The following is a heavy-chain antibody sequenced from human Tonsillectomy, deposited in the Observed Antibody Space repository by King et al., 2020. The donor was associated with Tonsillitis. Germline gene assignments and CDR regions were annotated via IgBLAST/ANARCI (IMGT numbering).Heavy chain of an antibody. CDR2: INTNTGNP. D-gene: IGHD3-10*01. V-gene: IGHV7-4-1*02. Sequence: VQLVESGSELKKPGASVKVSCKASGYAFTSYAMNWVRQAPGQGLEWMGWINTNTGNPTYAQGFTGRLVFSLDTSVSTAYLQISSLKADDTAAYYCAGGRVLRGDFHMGVWGPGTTVTVAS. CDR3: AGGRVLRGDFHMGV. CDR1: GYAFTSYA. J-gene: IGHJ6*02.